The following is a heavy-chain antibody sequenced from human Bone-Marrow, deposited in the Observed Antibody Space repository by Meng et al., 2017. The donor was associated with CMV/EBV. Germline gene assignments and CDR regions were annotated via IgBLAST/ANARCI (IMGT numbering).Heavy chain of an antibody. Sequence: SVKVSCKASGGSFGTYTFAWVRQAPGQGLEWMGRTIPLAGVTNYAQKFQGRVSITADIFRSTAFLELSSLRSDDTAVYYCASYHCSTTDCSTRFFNYWGQGTLVTVSS. V-gene: IGHV1-69*02. CDR1: GGSFGTYT. D-gene: IGHD2-2*02. CDR2: TIPLAGVT. CDR3: ASYHCSTTDCSTRFFNY. J-gene: IGHJ4*02.